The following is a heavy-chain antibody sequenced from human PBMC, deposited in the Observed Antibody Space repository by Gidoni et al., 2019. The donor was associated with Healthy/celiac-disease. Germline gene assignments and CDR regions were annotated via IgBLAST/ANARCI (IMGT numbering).Heavy chain of an antibody. CDR1: GFTFTSSA. CDR3: AADYPSYCTNGVCYPGWYFDL. J-gene: IGHJ2*01. Sequence: MQLVQSGPEVKKPGTSVKVSCKASGFTFTSSAVQWVRQARGQRLEWIGWIVVGSGNTNYAQKFQERVTITRDMSTSTAYMELSSLRSEDTAVYYCAADYPSYCTNGVCYPGWYFDLWGRGTLVTVSS. V-gene: IGHV1-58*01. D-gene: IGHD2-8*01. CDR2: IVVGSGNT.